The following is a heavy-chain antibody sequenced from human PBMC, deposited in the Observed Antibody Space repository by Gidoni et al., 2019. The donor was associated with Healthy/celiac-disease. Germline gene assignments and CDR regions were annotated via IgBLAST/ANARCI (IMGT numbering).Heavy chain of an antibody. CDR2: IYYSGST. CDR1: GGSISSGGYY. CDR3: ARELGGATYYFDY. Sequence: QVQLQASGPGLVTPSQTLSLTCPFSGGSISSGGYYWSWISQHPGKVLDWSGYIYYSGSTYYNPSLKRRVTIAVDTSKNQFSRKLSSVTAADTAVYYCARELGGATYYFDYWGQGTLVTVSS. D-gene: IGHD5-12*01. V-gene: IGHV4-31*03. J-gene: IGHJ4*02.